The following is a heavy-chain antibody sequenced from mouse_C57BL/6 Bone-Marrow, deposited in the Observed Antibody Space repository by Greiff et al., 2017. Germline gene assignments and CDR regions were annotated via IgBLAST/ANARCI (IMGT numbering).Heavy chain of an antibody. Sequence: QVHVKQSGAELAKPGASVKLSCKASGYTFTSYWMHWVKQRPGQGLEWIGYINPSSGYTKYNQKFKDKATLTADKSSSTAYMQLRSLTYGDSSVYYCARGYFDYWGQGTTLTVSS. CDR1: GYTFTSYW. CDR2: INPSSGYT. V-gene: IGHV1-7*01. J-gene: IGHJ2*01. CDR3: ARGYFDY.